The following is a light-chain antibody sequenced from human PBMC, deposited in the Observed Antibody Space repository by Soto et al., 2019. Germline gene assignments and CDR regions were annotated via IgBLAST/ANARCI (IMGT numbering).Light chain of an antibody. V-gene: IGKV1-9*01. CDR2: AAS. CDR3: QQLNNYPLT. Sequence: DIQLTQSPSFLSASLGDRVTITCRASQGIGSYLAWYQQKPGKAPRLLIYAASTLQSGVPSRFSGSGSDTEFTLRISSMQHEDFATYYCQQLNNYPLTFGGGTKVDI. J-gene: IGKJ4*01. CDR1: QGIGSY.